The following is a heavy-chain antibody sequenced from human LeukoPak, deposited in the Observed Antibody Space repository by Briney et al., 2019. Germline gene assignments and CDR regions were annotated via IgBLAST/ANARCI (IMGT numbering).Heavy chain of an antibody. D-gene: IGHD6-13*01. CDR1: GGTFSSYA. J-gene: IGHJ4*02. CDR3: ARDNGAGRSNPNDY. CDR2: IIPILGIA. V-gene: IGHV1-69*04. Sequence: GASVKVSCKASGGTFSSYAISWVRQAPGQGLEWMGRIIPILGIANYAQKFQGRVTITADKSTSTAYMELSSLRSEDTAVYYCARDNGAGRSNPNDYWGQGTLVTVSS.